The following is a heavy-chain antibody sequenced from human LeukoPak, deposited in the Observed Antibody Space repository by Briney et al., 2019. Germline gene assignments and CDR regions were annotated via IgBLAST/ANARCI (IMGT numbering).Heavy chain of an antibody. V-gene: IGHV1-18*01. J-gene: IGHJ4*02. CDR3: AVADGSGSYYNIDY. D-gene: IGHD3-10*01. CDR1: GYTFASFG. Sequence: ASVKVSCKASGYTFASFGITWVRQAPGQGLEWMGWINTHNGDTNYAQKLQGRVTMTTDTSTSTAYMELRSLRSDDTAVYYCAVADGSGSYYNIDYWGQGTLVTVSS. CDR2: INTHNGDT.